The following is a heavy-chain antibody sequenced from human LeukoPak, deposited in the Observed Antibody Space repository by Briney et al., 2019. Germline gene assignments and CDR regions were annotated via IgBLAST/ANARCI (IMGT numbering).Heavy chain of an antibody. CDR1: GGSISSYY. CDR3: ARGHGDYEYDY. Sequence: SETLSLTCTVSGGSISSYYWSWIRQPPGKGLEWIGYIYYSGSTYYNPSLKSRVTISVDTSKNQFSLKLSSVTAADTAVYYCARGHGDYEYDYWGQGTLVTVSS. J-gene: IGHJ4*02. V-gene: IGHV4-59*12. CDR2: IYYSGST. D-gene: IGHD4-17*01.